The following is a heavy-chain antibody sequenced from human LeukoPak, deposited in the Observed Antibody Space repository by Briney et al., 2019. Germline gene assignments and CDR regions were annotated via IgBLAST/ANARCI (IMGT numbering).Heavy chain of an antibody. D-gene: IGHD3-10*01. J-gene: IGHJ4*02. V-gene: IGHV3-21*01. CDR1: GFTFSSYS. CDR2: ISSSSSYI. Sequence: GGSLRLSCAASGFTFSSYSMNWVRQAPGKGLEWVSSISSSSSYIYYADSVKGRFTISRDNAKNSLYLQMNSLRAEDTAVYYCARDTPTFPGPNDYWGQGTLVTVSS. CDR3: ARDTPTFPGPNDY.